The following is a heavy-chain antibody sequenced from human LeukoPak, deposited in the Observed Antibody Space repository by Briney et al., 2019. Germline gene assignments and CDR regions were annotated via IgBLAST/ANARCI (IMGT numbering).Heavy chain of an antibody. J-gene: IGHJ4*02. Sequence: SETLSLTCTVSGGSISSSSYYWGWIRQPPGKGLEWIGSIYYSGSTYYNSSLKSRVTISVDTSKNQFSLKLSSVTAADTAVYYCARISGYGHLDYWGQGTLVTVSS. CDR1: GGSISSSSYY. V-gene: IGHV4-39*07. CDR3: ARISGYGHLDY. CDR2: IYYSGST. D-gene: IGHD5-12*01.